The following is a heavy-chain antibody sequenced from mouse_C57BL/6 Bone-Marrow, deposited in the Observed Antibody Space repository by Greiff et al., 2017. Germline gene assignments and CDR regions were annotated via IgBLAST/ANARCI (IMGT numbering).Heavy chain of an antibody. J-gene: IGHJ2*01. Sequence: EVKLQESGPGLVKPSQSLSLTCSVTGYSITSGYYWNWIRQFPGNKLEWMGYISYDGSNNYNPSLKNRISITRDTSKNQFFLKLNSVTTEDTATYYCARERAYYGSSLFDYWGQGTTLTVSS. D-gene: IGHD1-1*01. CDR1: GYSITSGYY. CDR3: ARERAYYGSSLFDY. CDR2: ISYDGSN. V-gene: IGHV3-6*01.